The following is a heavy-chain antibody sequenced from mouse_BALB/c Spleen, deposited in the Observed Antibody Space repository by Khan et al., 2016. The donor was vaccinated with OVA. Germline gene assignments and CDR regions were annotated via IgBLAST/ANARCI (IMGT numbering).Heavy chain of an antibody. Sequence: QVQLKESGPGLVAPSQSLSITCTISGFSLTSYGIHWVRQPPGKGLEWLVVIRSDGKTTYNSALKSRLSIIKDNSKSQVFLKMNSLQTDDTAMYYCARQIFPGYFDVWGAGTTVTVSS. CDR1: GFSLTSYG. CDR3: ARQIFPGYFDV. CDR2: IRSDGKT. V-gene: IGHV2-6-1*01. J-gene: IGHJ1*01.